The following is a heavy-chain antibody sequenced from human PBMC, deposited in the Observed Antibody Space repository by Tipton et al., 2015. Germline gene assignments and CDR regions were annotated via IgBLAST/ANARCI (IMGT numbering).Heavy chain of an antibody. V-gene: IGHV4-59*01. CDR1: GGSISRYY. CDR3: ARGYYDSSFGIYFDY. J-gene: IGHJ4*02. D-gene: IGHD3-22*01. CDR2: INYIGNN. Sequence: LRLSCTVSGGSISRYYWTWIRQPPGKGLDWIGHINYIGNNNKYNPSLKSRVTMSLDTSKNQFSLTRRSVTAADTAVYYCARGYYDSSFGIYFDYWGQGTLVTVS.